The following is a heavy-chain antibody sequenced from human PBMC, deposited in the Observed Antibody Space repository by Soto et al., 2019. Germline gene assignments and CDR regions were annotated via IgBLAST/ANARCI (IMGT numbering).Heavy chain of an antibody. Sequence: QVHLVESGGGVVQPGRSLRLSCAASGFTFSGYGMHWVRQAPGKGLEWVAVTLYDGSSEYYADSVKGRFTISRDNSKNTLLLQMNSLRAEDTAVYYCAKERGIPLWTEGLDSWGQGTLVTVSS. D-gene: IGHD5-18*01. V-gene: IGHV3-30*18. CDR2: TLYDGSSE. CDR3: AKERGIPLWTEGLDS. J-gene: IGHJ4*02. CDR1: GFTFSGYG.